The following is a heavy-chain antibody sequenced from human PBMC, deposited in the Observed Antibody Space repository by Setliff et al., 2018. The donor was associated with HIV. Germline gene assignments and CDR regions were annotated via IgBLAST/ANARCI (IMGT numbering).Heavy chain of an antibody. J-gene: IGHJ4*02. D-gene: IGHD3-3*01. CDR2: IWPDDSDT. Sequence: GESLKISCKGSGYTFESSWIGWVRQMPANGLEWMGLIWPDDSDTIYSPSFQGQVTMSADKSISTAYLQWSSLKAPDTAMYYCARLSEYYDFWTPDSWGQGTLVTVSS. V-gene: IGHV5-51*01. CDR1: GYTFESSW. CDR3: ARLSEYYDFWTPDS.